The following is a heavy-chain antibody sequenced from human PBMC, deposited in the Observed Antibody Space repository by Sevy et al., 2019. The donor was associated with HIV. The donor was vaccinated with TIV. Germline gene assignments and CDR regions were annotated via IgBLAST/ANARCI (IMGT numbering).Heavy chain of an antibody. Sequence: GGCLRLSCAASGFTLSTYEMNWVRQAPGKGLEWVSYITSSGSTLYSADSVKGRFTISRDTAKNSLYLQMNSLRAEDTAVYYCARGPGPEDSGDWFDAWGQGTLVTVSS. V-gene: IGHV3-48*03. CDR2: ITSSGSTL. D-gene: IGHD1-26*01. J-gene: IGHJ5*02. CDR3: ARGPGPEDSGDWFDA. CDR1: GFTLSTYE.